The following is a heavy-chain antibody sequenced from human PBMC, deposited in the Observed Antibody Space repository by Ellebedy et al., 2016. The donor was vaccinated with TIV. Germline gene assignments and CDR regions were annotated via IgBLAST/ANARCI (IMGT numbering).Heavy chain of an antibody. D-gene: IGHD3-10*01. Sequence: SVKVSCXASGYTFTSYGISWVRQAPGQGLEWMGGIFPIFGTANYAQKFQGRVTITADESTSTAYMELRSLRSDDTAVYYCARDRGYYYGMDVWGQGTTVTVSS. CDR1: GYTFTSYG. CDR2: IFPIFGTA. V-gene: IGHV1-69*13. CDR3: ARDRGYYYGMDV. J-gene: IGHJ6*02.